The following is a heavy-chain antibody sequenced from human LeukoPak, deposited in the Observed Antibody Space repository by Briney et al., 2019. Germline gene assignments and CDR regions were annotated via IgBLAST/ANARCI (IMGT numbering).Heavy chain of an antibody. J-gene: IGHJ4*02. D-gene: IGHD3-22*01. CDR3: ARAYSSGYYADY. V-gene: IGHV4-59*12. Sequence: SETLSLTCTVSGGSISGYYWSWIRQPPGKGLEWIGYIYYSGSTNYNPSLQSRVTISVDTSKNQFSLKLSSVTAADTAVYYCARAYSSGYYADYWGQGTLVTVSS. CDR1: GGSISGYY. CDR2: IYYSGST.